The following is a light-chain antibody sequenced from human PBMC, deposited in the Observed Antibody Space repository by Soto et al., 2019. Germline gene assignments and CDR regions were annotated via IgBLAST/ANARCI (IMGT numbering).Light chain of an antibody. V-gene: IGKV3-20*01. J-gene: IGKJ4*01. CDR3: QHYGSLPGLT. CDR1: QSVTSSS. CDR2: GAS. Sequence: EIVLTQSPGTLSLSPGERATLFCRASQSVTSSSIAWHQQKRGQAPRLLIYGASSRATGIPDRFSGSGSGTDFTLTISRLESDDSAVYYCQHYGSLPGLTFGGGTKVEIK.